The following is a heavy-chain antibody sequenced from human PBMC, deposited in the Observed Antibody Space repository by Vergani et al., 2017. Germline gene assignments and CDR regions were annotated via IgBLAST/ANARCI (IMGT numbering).Heavy chain of an antibody. CDR3: SIPIVVVPADTDAFDM. V-gene: IGHV3-11*01. CDR2: ISSSGSTI. D-gene: IGHD2-2*01. J-gene: IGHJ3*02. Sequence: QVQLVESGGSLVKPGGSLRLSCAASGFTFSDYDMSWIRQAPGKGLEWVSYISSSGSTIYYADSVKGRFTISRDNAKNSLYLQMNSLRAEDTAVYYCSIPIVVVPADTDAFDMWDEGTMVTVSS. CDR1: GFTFSDYD.